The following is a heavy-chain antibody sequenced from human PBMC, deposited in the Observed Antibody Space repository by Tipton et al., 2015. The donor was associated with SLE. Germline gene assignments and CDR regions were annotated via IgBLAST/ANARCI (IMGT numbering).Heavy chain of an antibody. CDR3: ARENWGGIDF. D-gene: IGHD7-27*01. J-gene: IGHJ4*02. Sequence: SLRLSCAASGFTFSSYSMNWVRQAPGKGLEWVSGISWTGGYTGYADSVKGRFTISRDNAKNSLYLQMNSLRVEDTAFYYCARENWGGIDFWGQGTLVTVSS. CDR2: ISWTGGYT. CDR1: GFTFSSYS. V-gene: IGHV3-20*04.